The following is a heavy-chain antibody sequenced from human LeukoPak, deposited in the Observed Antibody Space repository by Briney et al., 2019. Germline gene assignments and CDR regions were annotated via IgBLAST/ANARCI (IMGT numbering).Heavy chain of an antibody. CDR2: IYYSGST. J-gene: IGHJ4*02. Sequence: SETLSLTCTVSGGSISNYYWSWIRQPPGKGLEWIGYIYYSGSTNYNPSLKSRVTMSVDTSKNQFSLKLSSVTAADTAVYYYARGYSSGWYDMGYWGQGTLVTVSS. V-gene: IGHV4-59*01. D-gene: IGHD6-19*01. CDR3: ARGYSSGWYDMGY. CDR1: GGSISNYY.